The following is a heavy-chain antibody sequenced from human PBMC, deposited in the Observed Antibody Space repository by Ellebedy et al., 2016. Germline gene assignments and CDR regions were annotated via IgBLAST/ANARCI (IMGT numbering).Heavy chain of an antibody. CDR1: QFTFSDYW. Sequence: GESLKISXAASQFTFSDYWMSWVRQAPGRGLEWLANINYDGSQTYYLDSLKGRFTISRDNAKKSLYLQMNTLRAEDTAVYYCAVNVGGGDFWGQGTLVTVSS. D-gene: IGHD3-10*01. CDR3: AVNVGGGDF. V-gene: IGHV3-7*01. CDR2: INYDGSQT. J-gene: IGHJ4*02.